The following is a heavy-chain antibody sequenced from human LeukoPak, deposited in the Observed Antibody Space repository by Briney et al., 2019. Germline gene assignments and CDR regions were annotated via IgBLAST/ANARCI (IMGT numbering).Heavy chain of an antibody. J-gene: IGHJ4*02. CDR1: GFTFTTYW. D-gene: IGHD5-24*01. CDR2: INQDGTEK. V-gene: IGHV3-7*01. Sequence: GGSLRLSCAASGFTFTTYWMSWVRQLPGKGLEWVANINQDGTEKYYVDSVKGRFTISRDNAKNSLYLQMNSLRAEDTAVYYCARDRRDGYNLLDYWGQGTLVTVSS. CDR3: ARDRRDGYNLLDY.